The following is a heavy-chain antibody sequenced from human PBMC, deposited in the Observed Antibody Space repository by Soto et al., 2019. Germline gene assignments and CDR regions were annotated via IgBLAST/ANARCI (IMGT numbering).Heavy chain of an antibody. CDR1: GGSISSYY. V-gene: IGHV4-59*08. CDR2: IYYSGST. J-gene: IGHJ6*02. CDR3: ARSYGSGSYFSYYGIDV. Sequence: PSETLSLTCTVSGGSISSYYWSWIRQPPGKGLEWIGSIYYSGSTNYNPSLKSRVTISVDTSKNQFSLNLNSVTAADTAVYYCARSYGSGSYFSYYGIDVWGQGTTVTVSS. D-gene: IGHD3-10*01.